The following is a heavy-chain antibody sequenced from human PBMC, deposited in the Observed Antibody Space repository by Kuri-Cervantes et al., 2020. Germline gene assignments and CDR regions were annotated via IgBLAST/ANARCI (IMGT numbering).Heavy chain of an antibody. CDR2: MNADDGHT. Sequence: ASVKVSCKASGYTFNSFDINWVRQATGQGLEYLGWMNADDGHTGYAQKFQGRVTITRDTSTNTAFMELSSLTSEDTAVYYCARRGVLGPGSSRLDSWGQGTLVTVSS. J-gene: IGHJ4*02. CDR1: GYTFNSFD. CDR3: ARRGVLGPGSSRLDS. V-gene: IGHV1-8*01. D-gene: IGHD3-16*02.